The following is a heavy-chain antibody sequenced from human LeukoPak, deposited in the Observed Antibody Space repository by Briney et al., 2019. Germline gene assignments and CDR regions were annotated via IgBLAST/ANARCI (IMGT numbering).Heavy chain of an antibody. CDR1: GFIFSGYW. CDR3: GRDRYYFDSSGYYSTDY. J-gene: IGHJ4*02. CDR2: IRQDGSEK. D-gene: IGHD3-22*01. Sequence: GGSLRLSCAASGFIFSGYWMSWVGQAPGTGLEWVANIRQDGSEKYYVDSVKGRFTISRDNAKNSLYLQMNSLRAEDTAVYFCGRDRYYFDSSGYYSTDYWGQGTLVTVSS. V-gene: IGHV3-7*01.